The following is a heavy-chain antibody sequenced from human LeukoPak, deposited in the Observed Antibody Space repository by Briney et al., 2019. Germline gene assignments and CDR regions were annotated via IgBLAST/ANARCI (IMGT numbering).Heavy chain of an antibody. CDR3: AINGGGDSGYGNFDY. D-gene: IGHD5-12*01. J-gene: IGHJ4*02. V-gene: IGHV3-9*01. CDR2: INWNSDSI. CDR1: GFTFDDYA. Sequence: GRSLRLSCAVSGFTFDDYAMHWVRQVPGKGLEWVSGINWNSDSIGYADSVKGRFTTSRDNAKNSLYPQMNSLRAEDTAFYYCAINGGGDSGYGNFDYWGQGTLVTVSS.